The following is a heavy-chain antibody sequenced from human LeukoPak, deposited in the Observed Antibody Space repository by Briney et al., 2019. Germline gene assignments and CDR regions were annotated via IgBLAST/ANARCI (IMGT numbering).Heavy chain of an antibody. CDR2: LTGSGGST. V-gene: IGHV3-23*01. D-gene: IGHD3-3*01. J-gene: IGHJ4*02. Sequence: GGSLRLSCAASGFTFTSYAMSWVRQAPAKSLEWVSALTGSGGSTYYADSVKGRFTISRDNSKNTLYLQMSSLRAEDTAVYYCAKGPSDFWSGYYAAYYFDYWGQGTLVTVSS. CDR1: GFTFTSYA. CDR3: AKGPSDFWSGYYAAYYFDY.